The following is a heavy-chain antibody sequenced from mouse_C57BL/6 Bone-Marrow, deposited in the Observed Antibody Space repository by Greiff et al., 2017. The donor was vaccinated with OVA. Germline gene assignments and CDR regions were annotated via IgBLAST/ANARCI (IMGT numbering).Heavy chain of an antibody. V-gene: IGHV5-4*01. D-gene: IGHD3-2*02. J-gene: IGHJ2*01. Sequence: DVHLVESGGGLVKPGGSLKLSCAASGFTFSSYAMSWVRQTPEKRLEWVATISDGGSYTYYPDNVKGRVTISRDNAKNNLYLQMSHLKSEDTAMYYCARDPSSGYGYWGQGTTLTVSS. CDR1: GFTFSSYA. CDR3: ARDPSSGYGY. CDR2: ISDGGSYT.